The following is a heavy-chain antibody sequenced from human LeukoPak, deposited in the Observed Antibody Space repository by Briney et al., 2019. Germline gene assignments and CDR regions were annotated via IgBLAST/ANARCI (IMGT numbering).Heavy chain of an antibody. D-gene: IGHD4-17*01. CDR2: IYYSGST. V-gene: IGHV4-39*07. J-gene: IGHJ4*02. CDR1: GGSISSSSYY. CDR3: ARDPGDCGDYGEGGGHY. Sequence: SETLSLTCTVSGGSISSSSYYWGWIRQPPGKGLEWIGSIYYSGSTYYNPSLKSRVTISVDTSKNQFSLKLSSVTAADTAVYYCARDPGDCGDYGEGGGHYWGQGTLVTVSS.